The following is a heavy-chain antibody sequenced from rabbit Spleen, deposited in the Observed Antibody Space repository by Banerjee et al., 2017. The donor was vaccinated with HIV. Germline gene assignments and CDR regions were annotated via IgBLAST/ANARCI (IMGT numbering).Heavy chain of an antibody. CDR3: ASGVTNDQFKL. J-gene: IGHJ4*01. CDR2: IYTSSGST. CDR1: GFSFSSRYY. D-gene: IGHD4-1*01. Sequence: QSLEESGGDLVKPGASLTLTCTASGFSFSSRYYMCWVRQAPGKGLEWIAWIYTSSGSTIYASWAKGRFTISKTSSTTVTLQTTSLTAADTATYFCASGVTNDQFKLWGQGTLVTVS. V-gene: IGHV1S40*01.